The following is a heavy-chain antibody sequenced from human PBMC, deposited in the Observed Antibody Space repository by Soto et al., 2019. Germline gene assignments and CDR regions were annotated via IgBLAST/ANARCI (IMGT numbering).Heavy chain of an antibody. D-gene: IGHD4-17*01. V-gene: IGHV1-18*01. CDR1: GYTFTSYG. CDR2: ISAYNGNT. Sequence: ASVKVSCKASGYTFTSYGISWVRQAPGQGLEWMGWISAYNGNTNYAQKLQGRVTMTTDTSTSTAYMELRSLRSDDTAVYYCARDAGYGDYDLNFDYWGQGTPVTVSS. CDR3: ARDAGYGDYDLNFDY. J-gene: IGHJ4*02.